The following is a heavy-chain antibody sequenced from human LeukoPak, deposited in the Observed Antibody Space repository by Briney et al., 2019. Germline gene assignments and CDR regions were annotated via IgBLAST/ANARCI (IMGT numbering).Heavy chain of an antibody. V-gene: IGHV3-66*01. Sequence: GGSLRLSCAASGFTVSSNYMSWVRQAPGKGLEWVSVIYSGGSTYYADSVKGRFTISRDNSKNTLYLQMNSLRAEDTAVYYCAREYIAAAGFNWFVPWGQGTLVTVSS. CDR3: AREYIAAAGFNWFVP. D-gene: IGHD6-13*01. CDR2: IYSGGST. J-gene: IGHJ5*02. CDR1: GFTVSSNY.